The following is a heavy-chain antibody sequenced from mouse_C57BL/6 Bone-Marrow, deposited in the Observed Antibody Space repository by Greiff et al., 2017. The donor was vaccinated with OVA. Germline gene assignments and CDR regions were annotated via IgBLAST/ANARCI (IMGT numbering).Heavy chain of an antibody. CDR2: INPYNGGT. CDR3: ARESGYSFAY. J-gene: IGHJ3*01. CDR1: GYTFTDYY. Sequence: EVKLVESGPVLVKPGASVKMSCKASGYTFTDYYMNWVKQSHGKSLEWIGVINPYNGGTSYNQKFKGKATLTVDKSSSTAYMELNSLTSEDSAVYYCARESGYSFAYWGQGTLVTVSA. V-gene: IGHV1-19*01. D-gene: IGHD2-14*01.